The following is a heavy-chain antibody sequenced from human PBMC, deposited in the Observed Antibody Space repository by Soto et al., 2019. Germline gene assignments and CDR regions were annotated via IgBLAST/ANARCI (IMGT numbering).Heavy chain of an antibody. J-gene: IGHJ4*02. CDR3: ARGRGELQFGYDY. CDR2: IYHSGST. CDR1: GGSISSGGYS. D-gene: IGHD1-26*01. Sequence: SETLSLTCAVSGGSISSGGYSWSWIRQPPGKGLEWIGYIYHSGSTYYNPSLKSRVTISVDRSKNQFSLKLSSVTAADTAVYYCARGRGELQFGYDYWGQGTLVTVSS. V-gene: IGHV4-30-2*01.